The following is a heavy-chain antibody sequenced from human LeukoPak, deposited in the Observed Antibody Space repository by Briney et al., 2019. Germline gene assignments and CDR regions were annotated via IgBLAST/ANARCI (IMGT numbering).Heavy chain of an antibody. Sequence: GASVKVSCEASGYTFSDYYIHWVRLAPGQGLEWVGRILPKSGGTTYAQKFQGRVTVTRDTSIGTAYMELSRLTSDDTAVYYCARERGVGDSAFDYWGQGSLVTVSS. D-gene: IGHD2-8*01. J-gene: IGHJ4*02. V-gene: IGHV1-2*06. CDR1: GYTFSDYY. CDR3: ARERGVGDSAFDY. CDR2: ILPKSGGT.